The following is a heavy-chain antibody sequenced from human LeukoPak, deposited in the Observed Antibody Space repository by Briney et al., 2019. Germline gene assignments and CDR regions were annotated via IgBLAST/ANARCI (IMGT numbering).Heavy chain of an antibody. J-gene: IGHJ1*01. CDR3: ARHRYFQL. CDR1: GYSFTSYW. Sequence: PGGSLRPSCKGSGYSFTSYWVAWVRQMPGKGLEWMGIIFPADSDTRYSPSFQGQVTISVDKSINTAYLQWSSLKASDTAMYYCARHRYFQLWGQGTLVTVSS. CDR2: IFPADSDT. V-gene: IGHV5-51*01.